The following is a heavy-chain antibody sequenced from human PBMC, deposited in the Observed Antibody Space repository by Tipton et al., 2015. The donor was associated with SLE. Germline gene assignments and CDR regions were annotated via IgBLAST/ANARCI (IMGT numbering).Heavy chain of an antibody. D-gene: IGHD5-18*01. Sequence: SLRLSCAASGFTFTNSWMHWVRQAPGKGLVWVSAITTSGDDTYYADSVKGQFTISRDNSKNTLYLQMNSLRAEDTALYYCAKGDTSMGYYWGQGTLVTVSS. CDR1: GFTFTNSW. V-gene: IGHV3-23*01. CDR2: ITTSGDDT. CDR3: AKGDTSMGYY. J-gene: IGHJ4*02.